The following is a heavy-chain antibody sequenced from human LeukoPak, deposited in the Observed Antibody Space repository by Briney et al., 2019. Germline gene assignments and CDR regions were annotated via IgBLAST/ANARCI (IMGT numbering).Heavy chain of an antibody. Sequence: QAGGSLRLSCAASGFTFSSYAMSWVRQAPGKGLEWLSAISGSGGSTYYADSVKGRLTISRDNSKNTLYLQMNSLRAEDTAVYYCAKDRPDYIAAAGRILVHWGQGTLVTVSS. V-gene: IGHV3-23*01. CDR1: GFTFSSYA. CDR2: ISGSGGST. D-gene: IGHD6-13*01. J-gene: IGHJ4*02. CDR3: AKDRPDYIAAAGRILVH.